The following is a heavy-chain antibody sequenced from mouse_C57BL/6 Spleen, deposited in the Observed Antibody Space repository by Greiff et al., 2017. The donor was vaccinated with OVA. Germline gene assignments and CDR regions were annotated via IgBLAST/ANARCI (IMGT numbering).Heavy chain of an antibody. V-gene: IGHV1-52*01. CDR2: IDPSDSET. J-gene: IGHJ4*01. CDR1: GYTFTSYW. Sequence: QVQLQQPGAELVRPGSSVKLSCKASGYTFTSYWMHWVKQRPIQGLEWIGNIDPSDSETHYNQKFKDKATLTVDKSSSTAYMQLSSLTSEDSAVYYCARLGGNYDYAMDYWGQGTSVTVAS. CDR3: ARLGGNYDYAMDY. D-gene: IGHD2-1*01.